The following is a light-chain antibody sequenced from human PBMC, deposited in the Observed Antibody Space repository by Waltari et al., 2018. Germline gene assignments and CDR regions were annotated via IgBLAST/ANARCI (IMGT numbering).Light chain of an antibody. J-gene: IGLJ2*01. CDR2: YDS. CDR1: DIGRTN. Sequence: SYVLTQAPSVSVAPGQTATITCGGNDIGRTNVHWYQQKPGQAPRVVIYYDSDRPSGIPERFSGSNSENTATLTISRVEAGDEADYFCQVWDPNSDHLVVFGGGTKLTVL. V-gene: IGLV3-21*04. CDR3: QVWDPNSDHLVV.